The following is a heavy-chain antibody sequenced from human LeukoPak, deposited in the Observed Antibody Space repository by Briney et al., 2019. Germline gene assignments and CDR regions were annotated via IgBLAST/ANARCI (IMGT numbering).Heavy chain of an antibody. D-gene: IGHD3-22*01. V-gene: IGHV3-23*01. CDR2: MCGTAGCT. CDR3: AKDRPNFHENSGHYYRRDGDS. Sequence: PGGSLRLSCPASGFTLYMYAMSWVRQAAGKGLEWGASMCGTAGCTLYPESVKGRFTISRDNSKNVLYLRMNSLTAEDTAIYYCAKDRPNFHENSGHYYRRDGDSWGQGTLVTVSS. CDR1: GFTLYMYA. J-gene: IGHJ5*01.